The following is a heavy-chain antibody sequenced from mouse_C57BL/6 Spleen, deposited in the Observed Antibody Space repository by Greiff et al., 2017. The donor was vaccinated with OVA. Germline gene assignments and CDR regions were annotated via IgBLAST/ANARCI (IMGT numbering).Heavy chain of an antibody. CDR2: ISGGGGNT. V-gene: IGHV5-9*01. Sequence: EVNVVESGGGLVKPGGSLKLSCAASGFTFSSYTMSWVRQTPEKRLEWVATISGGGGNTYYPDSVKGRFTISRDNAKNTLYLQMSSLRSEDTALYYCARGDDGYSLVWFAYWGQGTLVTVSA. CDR1: GFTFSSYT. CDR3: ARGDDGYSLVWFAY. J-gene: IGHJ3*01. D-gene: IGHD2-3*01.